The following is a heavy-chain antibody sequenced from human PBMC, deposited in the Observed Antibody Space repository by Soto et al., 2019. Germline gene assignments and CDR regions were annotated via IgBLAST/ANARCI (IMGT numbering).Heavy chain of an antibody. CDR3: ARDGVAPGLYFDY. J-gene: IGHJ4*02. Sequence: LRLSCAASGFTFSSYAMSWVRQAPGKGLEWVSAISGSGGSTYYADSVKGRFTISRDNAKSSLYLQMASLRAEDTAVYFCARDGVAPGLYFDYWGQGTQVTVSS. V-gene: IGHV3-23*01. D-gene: IGHD6-13*01. CDR1: GFTFSSYA. CDR2: ISGSGGST.